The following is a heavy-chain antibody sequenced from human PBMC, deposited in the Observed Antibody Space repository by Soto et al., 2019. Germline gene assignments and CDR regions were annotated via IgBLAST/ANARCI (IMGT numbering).Heavy chain of an antibody. J-gene: IGHJ6*02. CDR2: ISYDGSNK. Sequence: QVQLVESGGGVVQPGRSLRLSCAASGFIFNTYDMHWVRQAPGKGLGWVAVISYDGSNKYYADSVKGRLTISRDNSKKMLYLQMNSLRPEDTAVYYCAKGQHCSSTSCYFYYYGMDVWGQGTKVAVSS. CDR3: AKGQHCSSTSCYFYYYGMDV. V-gene: IGHV3-30*18. D-gene: IGHD2-2*01. CDR1: GFIFNTYD.